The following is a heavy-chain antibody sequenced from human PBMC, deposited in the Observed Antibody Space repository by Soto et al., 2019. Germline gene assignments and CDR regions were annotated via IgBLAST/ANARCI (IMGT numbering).Heavy chain of an antibody. J-gene: IGHJ4*02. CDR2: VIPILGIA. CDR1: GGTFSIHT. D-gene: IGHD4-17*01. V-gene: IGHV1-69*04. CDR3: ARDRTTVTTIFDY. Sequence: SVKVSCKASGGTFSIHTISWVRQAPGQGLEWMGRVIPILGIANYAQKFQGRVMITADKSTSTAYMELSSLRSEDTAVYYCARDRTTVTTIFDYWGQGTLVTVSS.